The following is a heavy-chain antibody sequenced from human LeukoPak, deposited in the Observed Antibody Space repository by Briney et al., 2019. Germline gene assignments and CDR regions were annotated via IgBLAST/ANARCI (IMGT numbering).Heavy chain of an antibody. CDR3: AKGMDILTGYLWSLDY. D-gene: IGHD3-9*01. CDR2: ISGSGGST. Sequence: GGSLRLSCAASGFTFSSYAMSWVRQAPGKGLEWVSAISGSGGSTYYADSVKGRFTISRDNSKNTLYLQMNSLRAEDTAVYYCAKGMDILTGYLWSLDYWGQGTLVTVSS. CDR1: GFTFSSYA. J-gene: IGHJ4*02. V-gene: IGHV3-23*01.